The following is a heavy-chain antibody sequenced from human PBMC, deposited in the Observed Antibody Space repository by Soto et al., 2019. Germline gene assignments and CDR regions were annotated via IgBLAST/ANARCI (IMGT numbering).Heavy chain of an antibody. D-gene: IGHD5-12*01. CDR1: GGSINDYY. Sequence: NPSETLSLTCTVSGGSINDYYWTWVRRTPGKGLQWVGYVYYNGNTNYNPSLKSRVTISLDTSRNQFSLKLNSVTAADTAVYYCARALALWSSGYFYFDYWGLGTLVTVSS. J-gene: IGHJ4*02. CDR3: ARALALWSSGYFYFDY. CDR2: VYYNGNT. V-gene: IGHV4-59*01.